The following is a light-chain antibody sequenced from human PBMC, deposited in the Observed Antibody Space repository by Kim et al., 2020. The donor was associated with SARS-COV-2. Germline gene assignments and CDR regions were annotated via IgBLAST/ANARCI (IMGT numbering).Light chain of an antibody. CDR2: CAS. Sequence: EIVMTQSPATLSVSPGERATLFCRASQSVSTNVAWYQQKPGQAPRLLLFCASPRATGVPARFSGSGSETVFTLTNVGLQSEDFAVYFCQQYNRWTYSFGRGTRLEI. CDR1: QSVSTN. CDR3: QQYNRWTYS. J-gene: IGKJ2*01. V-gene: IGKV3-15*01.